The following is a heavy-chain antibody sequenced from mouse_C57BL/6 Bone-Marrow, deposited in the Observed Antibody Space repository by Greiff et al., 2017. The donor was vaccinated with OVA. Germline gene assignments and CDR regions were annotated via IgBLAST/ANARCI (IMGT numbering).Heavy chain of an antibody. CDR3: ARDRYYGSRRMDY. CDR1: GYSITSGYY. V-gene: IGHV3-6*01. J-gene: IGHJ4*01. CDR2: ISYDGSN. D-gene: IGHD1-1*01. Sequence: EVKLMESGPGLVKPSQSLSLTCSVTGYSITSGYYWNWIRQFPGNKLEWMGYISYDGSNNYNPSLKNRISITRDTSKNQFFLKLNSVTTEDTATYYCARDRYYGSRRMDYGGQGTSVTVSS.